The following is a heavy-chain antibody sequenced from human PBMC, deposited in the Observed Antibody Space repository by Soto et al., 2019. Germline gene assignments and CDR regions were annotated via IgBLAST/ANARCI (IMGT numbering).Heavy chain of an antibody. CDR3: AKDLRIAVAGTDYFDS. D-gene: IGHD6-19*01. CDR1: GFSFSSYG. CDR2: ISYDVTNK. J-gene: IGHJ4*02. V-gene: IGHV3-30*18. Sequence: QVQLVESGGGVVQPGRSLRLSCAASGFSFSSYGMHWVRQAPGKGLXXXAVISYDVTNKYYADSVKGRFTISRDNSKNTLYLQMNSLRAEDTAVYYCAKDLRIAVAGTDYFDSWGQGTLVTVSS.